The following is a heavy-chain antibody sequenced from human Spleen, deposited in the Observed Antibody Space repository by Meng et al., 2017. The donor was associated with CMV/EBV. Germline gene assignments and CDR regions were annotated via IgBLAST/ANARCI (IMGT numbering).Heavy chain of an antibody. Sequence: GGSLRLSCTASGFTFRDYVMSWVRQAPGKGLEWVGFIRSKAYGETAEYAASAKGRFTISRDDSESIAYLQMSSLTTEDTAVYYCARDVTYHDVVTTYFYYYGMDVWGQGTTVTVSS. CDR1: GFTFRDYV. J-gene: IGHJ6*02. CDR2: IRSKAYGETA. D-gene: IGHD3-9*01. V-gene: IGHV3-49*04. CDR3: ARDVTYHDVVTTYFYYYGMDV.